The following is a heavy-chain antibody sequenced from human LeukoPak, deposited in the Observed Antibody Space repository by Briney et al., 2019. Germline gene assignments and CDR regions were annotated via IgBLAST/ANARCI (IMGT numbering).Heavy chain of an antibody. Sequence: SETLSLTCTVSGASISSYWWSWIRQPPEKGLEWIGYIHFSGNTNTKSSLKSRVTISADTSKNQFSLKLNSVSAVDTAVYYCARAYVPGGIIDYWGQGTLVTVSS. CDR2: IHFSGNT. V-gene: IGHV4-59*01. J-gene: IGHJ4*02. D-gene: IGHD2-2*01. CDR3: ARAYVPGGIIDY. CDR1: GASISSYW.